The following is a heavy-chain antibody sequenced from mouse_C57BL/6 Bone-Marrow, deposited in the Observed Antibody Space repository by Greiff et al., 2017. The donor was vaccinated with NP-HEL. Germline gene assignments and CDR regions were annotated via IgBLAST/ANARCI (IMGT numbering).Heavy chain of an antibody. D-gene: IGHD1-1*01. CDR3: ARLELDYYGSSYDYFDY. J-gene: IGHJ2*01. Sequence: QVQLQQPGAELVKPGASVKLSCKASGYTFTSYWMQWVKQRPGQGLEWIGEIDPSDSYTNYNQKFKGKATLTVDTSSSTAYMQLSSLTSEDSAVYYCARLELDYYGSSYDYFDYWGQGTTLTVSS. CDR1: GYTFTSYW. V-gene: IGHV1-50*01. CDR2: IDPSDSYT.